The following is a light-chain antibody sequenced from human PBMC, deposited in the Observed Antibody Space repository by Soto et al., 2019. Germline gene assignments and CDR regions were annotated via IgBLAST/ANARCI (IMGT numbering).Light chain of an antibody. CDR1: LTVSDNY. CDR2: GAS. V-gene: IGKV3-20*01. J-gene: IGKJ1*01. Sequence: EIVLTQSPGTLSLSPGERATLSCRASLTVSDNYLAWYQQKAGQAPRLVIYGASSRATGIPDRFSASGSGTDFTLTISRLEPEDFAVYYCQQYSSAPLTFGQGTKVEVK. CDR3: QQYSSAPLT.